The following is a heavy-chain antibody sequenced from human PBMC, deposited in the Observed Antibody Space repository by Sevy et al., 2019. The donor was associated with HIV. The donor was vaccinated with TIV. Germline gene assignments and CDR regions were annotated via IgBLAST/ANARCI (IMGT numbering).Heavy chain of an antibody. CDR3: ARERYTYAQFYFDY. CDR1: GFTLSDYY. J-gene: IGHJ4*02. D-gene: IGHD5-18*01. CDR2: ISSGGSTI. V-gene: IGHV3-11*01. Sequence: GGSLRLSCAASGFTLSDYYMSWIRQAPGKGLEWISYISSGGSTIYYSDSVKGRFTISRDNGKNSLYLEMNSLRAEDTAVYYCARERYTYAQFYFDYWGQGSLVTVSS.